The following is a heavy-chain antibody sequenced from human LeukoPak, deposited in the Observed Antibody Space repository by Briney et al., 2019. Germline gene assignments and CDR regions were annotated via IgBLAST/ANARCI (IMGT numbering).Heavy chain of an antibody. D-gene: IGHD2-2*01. J-gene: IGHJ4*02. Sequence: GESLKISCKGSGYSFTSYWIGWVRQMPGKGLEWMGIIYPGDSDTRYSPSFQGQVTISADKSIITAYLQWSSLKASDTAMYYCAGVDCSSTSCSPGPFAYWGQGTLVTVSS. CDR3: AGVDCSSTSCSPGPFAY. V-gene: IGHV5-51*01. CDR2: IYPGDSDT. CDR1: GYSFTSYW.